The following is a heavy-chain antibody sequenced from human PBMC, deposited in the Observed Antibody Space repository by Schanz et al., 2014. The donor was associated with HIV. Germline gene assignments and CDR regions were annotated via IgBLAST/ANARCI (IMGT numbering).Heavy chain of an antibody. CDR3: ARDPDGINGIFGLDY. J-gene: IGHJ4*02. Sequence: QVQLVESGGGVVQPGRSLRLSCAASGFTFSTYVMHWVRQAPGKGLEWVAVISYDGTNKKFADSVKGRFTISRDNSKNTLYLQMKSLRPEDTAVYHCARDPDGINGIFGLDYWGQGTPVTVSS. D-gene: IGHD1-20*01. CDR1: GFTFSTYV. CDR2: ISYDGTNK. V-gene: IGHV3-33*05.